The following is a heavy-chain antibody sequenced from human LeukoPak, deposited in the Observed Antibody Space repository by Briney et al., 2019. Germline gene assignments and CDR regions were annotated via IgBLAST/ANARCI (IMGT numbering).Heavy chain of an antibody. CDR3: ARGASSGYFRPAYYYYMDV. CDR2: IIPNFGTV. J-gene: IGHJ6*03. CDR1: GTSTNYA. V-gene: IGHV1-69*05. Sequence: SVKVSCKGGTSTNYAISWVRQAPGQGLEWMGGIIPNFGTVNYAQKFQGRVTITTDESTSTAFMELSSLRSEDTAVYYCARGASSGYFRPAYYYYMDVWGKGTSVIVSS. D-gene: IGHD3-22*01.